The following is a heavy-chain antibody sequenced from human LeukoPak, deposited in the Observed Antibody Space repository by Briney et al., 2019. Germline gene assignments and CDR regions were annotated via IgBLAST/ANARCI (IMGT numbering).Heavy chain of an antibody. V-gene: IGHV5-10-1*01. D-gene: IGHD1-1*01. CDR2: IDPSDSYT. CDR1: GYSFTSYW. Sequence: GESLKISCKGSGYSFTSYWISWVRQMPGKGLEWMGRIDPSDSYTNYSPSFQGHVTISADKSISTAYLQWSSLKASDTAMYYCARHARTTGETYNWFDPWGQGTLVTVSS. J-gene: IGHJ5*02. CDR3: ARHARTTGETYNWFDP.